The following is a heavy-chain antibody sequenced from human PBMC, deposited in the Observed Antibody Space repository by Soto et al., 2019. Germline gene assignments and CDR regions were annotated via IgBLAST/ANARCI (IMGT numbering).Heavy chain of an antibody. CDR3: ARVPAGFLEGAGGMDV. CDR2: IFPGDAET. J-gene: IGHJ6*02. Sequence: GESLKISCKGSGYIFTTYWIAWVRQMPGKGLEWMGSIFPGDAETRFSPSFQGQVTISADKSINTAYLQWSSLRASDTAIYYCARVPAGFLEGAGGMDVWGQGTTVPVSS. CDR1: GYIFTTYW. V-gene: IGHV5-51*01. D-gene: IGHD3-3*01.